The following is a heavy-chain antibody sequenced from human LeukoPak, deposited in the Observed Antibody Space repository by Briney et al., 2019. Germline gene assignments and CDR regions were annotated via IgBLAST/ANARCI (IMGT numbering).Heavy chain of an antibody. CDR3: AKDPYRASSGLVDY. CDR1: GFTFSNYA. J-gene: IGHJ4*02. Sequence: PGGSLRLSCATSGFTFSNYAVSWVRQAPGKGLEWVSSISGSGGTTYYADSVKGRFTISRDNSKNTLYLQMNSLRAAVTAVYYCAKDPYRASSGLVDYWGQGTLVTVSS. CDR2: ISGSGGTT. V-gene: IGHV3-23*01. D-gene: IGHD5-12*01.